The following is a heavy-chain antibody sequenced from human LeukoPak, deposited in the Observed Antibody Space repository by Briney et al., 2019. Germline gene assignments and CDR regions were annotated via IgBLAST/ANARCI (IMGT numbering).Heavy chain of an antibody. D-gene: IGHD6-19*01. J-gene: IGHJ4*02. Sequence: GGSLRLSCGASGFTFSDYWMTWVRQAPGKGLEWVSSISGSSSYIYYADSVKGRFTISRGNAKNSLYLQMNSLRAEDTAVYYCARDRIAVAATETSFDYWGQGTLVTVSS. CDR2: ISGSSSYI. CDR1: GFTFSDYW. V-gene: IGHV3-21*01. CDR3: ARDRIAVAATETSFDY.